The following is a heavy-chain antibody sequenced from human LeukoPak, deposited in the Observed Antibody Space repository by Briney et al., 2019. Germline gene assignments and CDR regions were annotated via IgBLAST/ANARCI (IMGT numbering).Heavy chain of an antibody. D-gene: IGHD3-10*01. V-gene: IGHV4-31*03. J-gene: IGHJ3*02. CDR1: GGSISSGGYY. CDR2: IDDSGST. Sequence: PSQTLSLTCTVSGGSISSGGYYWSCIRQHPGQGLEWVGYIDDSGSTDYNASVKSRVTRSVDTSTNQFSLKLRSVTAADTAVYYCARASPLLYGSGRDAFDIWGQGTMVTVSS. CDR3: ARASPLLYGSGRDAFDI.